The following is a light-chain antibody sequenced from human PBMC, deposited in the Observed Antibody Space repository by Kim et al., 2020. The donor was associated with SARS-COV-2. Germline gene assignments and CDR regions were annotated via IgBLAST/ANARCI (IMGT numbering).Light chain of an antibody. CDR2: AAS. J-gene: IGKJ1*01. Sequence: WSPGERATLSWRASQSVSTNYLAWYQHKPGQAPRLLIYAASRRATGIPDRFSGSGSGTDFTLTMSRLEPEDFALYYCQQYSGSATFGQGTKVDIK. CDR1: QSVSTNY. V-gene: IGKV3-20*01. CDR3: QQYSGSAT.